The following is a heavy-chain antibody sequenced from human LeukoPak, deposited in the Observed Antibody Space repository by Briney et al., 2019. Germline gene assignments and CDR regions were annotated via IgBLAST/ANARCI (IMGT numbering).Heavy chain of an antibody. D-gene: IGHD1-26*01. Sequence: GASVKVSCKASGYAFTRYGISWVRQAPGQGLEWMGWISTYNGNTDYAQKLQGRVTMTTDTSTSTAYMELRSLRSDDTAVYYCARKSGAYNDGFDIWGQGTMVTVSS. CDR3: ARKSGAYNDGFDI. J-gene: IGHJ3*02. CDR1: GYAFTRYG. V-gene: IGHV1-18*01. CDR2: ISTYNGNT.